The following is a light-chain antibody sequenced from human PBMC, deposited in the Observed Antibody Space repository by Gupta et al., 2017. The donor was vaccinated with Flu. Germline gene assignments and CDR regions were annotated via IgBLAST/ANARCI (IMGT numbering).Light chain of an antibody. CDR1: QSLLHSNGYNY. CDR3: MQTLQTPFT. CDR2: LGS. J-gene: IGKJ3*01. Sequence: GEPASISCRSSQSLLHSNGYNYLDWYLQKPGQSPQLLIYLGSNRASGVPDRFSGSGSGTDFTLKISRVEAEDVGVYFCMQTLQTPFTFGPGTKGDIK. V-gene: IGKV2-28*01.